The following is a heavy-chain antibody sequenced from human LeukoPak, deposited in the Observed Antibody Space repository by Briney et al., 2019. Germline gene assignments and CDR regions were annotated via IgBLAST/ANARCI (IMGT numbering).Heavy chain of an antibody. D-gene: IGHD3-10*01. V-gene: IGHV4-34*01. Sequence: KPSETLSLSCAVYGESFSGYYWSWIRQPPGRGLEWIGEINHSGSTNYNPSLKSRVTISVDTSKNQFSLKLSSVTAADTAVYYCARDRYGGYFDYWGQGTLVTVSS. J-gene: IGHJ4*02. CDR2: INHSGST. CDR1: GESFSGYY. CDR3: ARDRYGGYFDY.